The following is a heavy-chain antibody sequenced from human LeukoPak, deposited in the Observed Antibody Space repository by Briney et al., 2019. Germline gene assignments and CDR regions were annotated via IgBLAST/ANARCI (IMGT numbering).Heavy chain of an antibody. J-gene: IGHJ4*02. D-gene: IGHD1-1*01. CDR2: INPSGGST. Sequence: ASVKVSCKASGYTFTSYYMHWVRQAPGQGLEWMGIINPSGGSTSYAQKFQGRATMTRDTSTSTVYMELSSLRSEDTAVYYCARDTTLGGPDYWGQGTLVTVSS. V-gene: IGHV1-46*01. CDR1: GYTFTSYY. CDR3: ARDTTLGGPDY.